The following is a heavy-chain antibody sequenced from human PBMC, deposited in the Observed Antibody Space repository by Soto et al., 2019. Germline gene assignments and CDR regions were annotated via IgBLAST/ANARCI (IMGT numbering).Heavy chain of an antibody. CDR3: AKGLCCSGGNTGDYYYGMDV. Sequence: GGSLRLSCAASGFTFSSYAMSWVRQAPGKGLEWVSAISGSGGSTYYADSVKGRFTISRDNSKNTLYLQMNSLRAEDTAVYYCAKGLCCSGGNTGDYYYGMDVWGQGTTVTVSS. CDR2: ISGSGGST. CDR1: GFTFSSYA. V-gene: IGHV3-23*01. D-gene: IGHD2-15*01. J-gene: IGHJ6*02.